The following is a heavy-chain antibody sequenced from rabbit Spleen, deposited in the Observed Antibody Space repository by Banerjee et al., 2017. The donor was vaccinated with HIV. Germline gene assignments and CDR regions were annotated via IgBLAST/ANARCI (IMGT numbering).Heavy chain of an antibody. D-gene: IGHD1-1*01. CDR2: IGSGSGNT. CDR1: GFSFSSGYW. Sequence: QSLEESGGDLVKPGASLTLTCTASGFSFSSGYWVCWVRQAPGKGLEWIACIGSGSGNTYYATWAKGRFTVSKTSSTTVTLQMTSLTDADTATYFCARDTSSSFSSYGMDLWGPGTLVTVS. J-gene: IGHJ6*01. V-gene: IGHV1S40*01. CDR3: ARDTSSSFSSYGMDL.